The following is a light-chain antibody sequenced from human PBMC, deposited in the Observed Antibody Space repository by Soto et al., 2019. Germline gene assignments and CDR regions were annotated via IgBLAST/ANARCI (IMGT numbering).Light chain of an antibody. J-gene: IGLJ1*01. CDR1: SSDVGSSNL. Sequence: QSALTQPASVSGSPGQSITISCTGTSSDVGSSNLVSWYQQHPGKAPKLMIFEGSQRPSGVSHRFSGSKSGNTASLTISGLQAEDDADYYCCSFASSRTYVFGTGTKLTVL. CDR2: EGS. CDR3: CSFASSRTYV. V-gene: IGLV2-23*01.